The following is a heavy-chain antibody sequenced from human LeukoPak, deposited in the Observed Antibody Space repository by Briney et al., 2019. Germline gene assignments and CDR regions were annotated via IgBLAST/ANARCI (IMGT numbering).Heavy chain of an antibody. CDR2: IYYSGST. CDR1: GGSISSSSYY. J-gene: IGHJ4*02. CDR3: ARDFLAIAVAGTSRDLDY. Sequence: SETLSLTCTVSGGSISSSSYYWGWIRQPPGKGLEWIGSIYYSGSTYYSPSLKSRVTISVDTSKNQFSLKLSSVTAADTAVYYCARDFLAIAVAGTSRDLDYWGQGTLVTVSS. V-gene: IGHV4-39*07. D-gene: IGHD6-19*01.